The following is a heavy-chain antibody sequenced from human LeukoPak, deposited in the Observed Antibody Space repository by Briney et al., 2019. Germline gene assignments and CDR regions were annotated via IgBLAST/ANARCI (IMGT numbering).Heavy chain of an antibody. CDR3: ARGRYYYDSRGYYYNWFDP. D-gene: IGHD3-22*01. CDR2: IYHGDSDN. CDR1: GSIFTSYW. J-gene: IGHJ5*02. Sequence: GAPLQISCEGSGSIFTSYWIGWVRRLPGKGVEGVGIIYHGDSDNRYSPSLQGQVTSSADKSISTAYLQWSSLKASDTAMYYCARGRYYYDSRGYYYNWFDPWGQGALVTVSS. V-gene: IGHV5-51*01.